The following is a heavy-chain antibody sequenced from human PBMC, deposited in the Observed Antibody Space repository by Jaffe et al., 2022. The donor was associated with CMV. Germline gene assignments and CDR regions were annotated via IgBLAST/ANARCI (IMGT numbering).Heavy chain of an antibody. CDR1: GGSISSYY. Sequence: QVQLQESGPGLVKPSETLSLTCTVSGGSISSYYWSWIRQPPGKGLEWIGYIYYSGSTNYNPSLKSRVTISVDTSKNQFSLKLSSVTAADTAVYYCAREPFSPWELLGLGAFDIWGQGTMVTVSS. CDR2: IYYSGST. D-gene: IGHD1-26*01. CDR3: AREPFSPWELLGLGAFDI. V-gene: IGHV4-59*01. J-gene: IGHJ3*02.